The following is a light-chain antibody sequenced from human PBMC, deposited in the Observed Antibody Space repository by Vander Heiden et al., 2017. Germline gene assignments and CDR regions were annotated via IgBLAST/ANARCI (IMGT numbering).Light chain of an antibody. V-gene: IGLV1-51*01. CDR2: DNN. J-gene: IGLJ3*02. CDR3: STWDSSLSGVV. CDR1: SSNIAKNY. Sequence: QSVLTQPPSVSAAPGQKGTISCHGSSSNIAKNYVSWYQQFQGTTPKLLISDNNKRPSGIPDRFSGSKSGTSATLGITGLQTGDEADYYCSTWDSSLSGVVFGGGTKVSVL.